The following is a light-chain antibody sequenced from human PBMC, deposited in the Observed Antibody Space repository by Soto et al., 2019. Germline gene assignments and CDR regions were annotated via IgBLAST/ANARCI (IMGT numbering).Light chain of an antibody. Sequence: EIVLTQSPDTLSLSPGERATLSCRASQSVYSNYLAWYQQEPGQAPRPLIYGASSRATGIPDRFSGSVSGTDFTLSISRLEPEDSAVYYCQQYGGSLTFGGGTKVDIK. V-gene: IGKV3-20*01. CDR1: QSVYSNY. CDR3: QQYGGSLT. J-gene: IGKJ4*01. CDR2: GAS.